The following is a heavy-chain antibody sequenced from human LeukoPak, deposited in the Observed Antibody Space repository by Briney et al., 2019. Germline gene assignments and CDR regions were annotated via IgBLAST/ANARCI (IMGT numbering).Heavy chain of an antibody. CDR3: ARDHDDYIWGSYRSFDY. CDR1: GFTFSSYS. CDR2: ISSSSYI. J-gene: IGHJ4*02. D-gene: IGHD3-16*02. V-gene: IGHV3-21*01. Sequence: GGSLRLSCAASGFTFSSYSMNWVRQAPGKGLEWVSSISSSSYIYYADSVKGRFTIPRDNAKNSLYLQMNSLRAEDTAVYYCARDHDDYIWGSYRSFDYWGQGTLVTVSS.